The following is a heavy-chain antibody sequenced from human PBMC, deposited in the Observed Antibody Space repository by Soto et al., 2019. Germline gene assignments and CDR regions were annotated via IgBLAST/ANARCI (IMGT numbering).Heavy chain of an antibody. CDR1: GYTFTSYG. Sequence: QVQLVQSGAEVKKPGASVKVSCKASGYTFTSYGISWVRQAPGQGLEWMGWISAYNGNTNYAQKLQGRVTMTTDTSTSTAYMELRSLRSDDTAVYYGARAPTLWFGELRMFGFDYWGQGTLVTVSS. CDR2: ISAYNGNT. V-gene: IGHV1-18*04. J-gene: IGHJ4*02. CDR3: ARAPTLWFGELRMFGFDY. D-gene: IGHD3-10*01.